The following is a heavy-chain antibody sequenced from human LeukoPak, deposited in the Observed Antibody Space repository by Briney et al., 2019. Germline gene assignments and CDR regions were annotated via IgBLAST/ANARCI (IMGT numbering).Heavy chain of an antibody. CDR3: ARPIVGATSDAFDI. Sequence: GGSLRLSCAASGFTFDDYGKSWVRQAPGKGLEWVSGINWNGGSTGYADSVKGRFTISRDNAKNSLYLQMNSLRAEDTALYYCARPIVGATSDAFDIWGQGTMVTVSS. CDR1: GFTFDDYG. V-gene: IGHV3-20*04. CDR2: INWNGGST. J-gene: IGHJ3*02. D-gene: IGHD1-26*01.